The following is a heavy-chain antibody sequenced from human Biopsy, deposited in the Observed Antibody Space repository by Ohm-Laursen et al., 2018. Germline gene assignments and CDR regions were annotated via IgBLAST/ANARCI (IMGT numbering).Heavy chain of an antibody. CDR1: GFTFSNYG. J-gene: IGHJ6*02. V-gene: IGHV3-30*03. CDR2: ISHGGNDD. Sequence: SLRLSCAASGFTFSNYGIHWVRQAPGKGLEWVALISHGGNDDYYAGSVEGRFTVSRDNAKNSLYLQMNSLRAEDTAVHFCASFGLAWFGELLSVPFGMDVWGQGTTVTVSS. D-gene: IGHD3-10*01. CDR3: ASFGLAWFGELLSVPFGMDV.